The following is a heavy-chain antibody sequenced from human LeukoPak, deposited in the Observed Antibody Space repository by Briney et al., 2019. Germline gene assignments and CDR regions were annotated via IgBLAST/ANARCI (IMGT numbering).Heavy chain of an antibody. D-gene: IGHD1-26*01. CDR1: GFAFDDYA. V-gene: IGHV3-43*02. CDR3: AKVGVVGATPYYFDY. CDR2: ISGNGVTT. Sequence: GGSLRLSCAASGFAFDDYAMHWVRQAPGKGLEWVSLISGNGVTTYYADSVKGRFTISRDNSKNSLYLQMNSLRTEDTASYYCAKVGVVGATPYYFDYWGQGTLVTVSS. J-gene: IGHJ4*02.